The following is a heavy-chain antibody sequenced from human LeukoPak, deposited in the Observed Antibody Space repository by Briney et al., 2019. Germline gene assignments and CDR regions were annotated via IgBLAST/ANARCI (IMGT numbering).Heavy chain of an antibody. Sequence: SGGSLRLSCAASGFTFSSYAMSWVRQAPGKGLEWVSAISGSGGSTYYADSVKGRFTISRDNSKNTLYLQMNSLRAEDTAVYYCAKDSVWFRESTSYYFDCWGQGTLVTVSS. D-gene: IGHD3-10*01. CDR1: GFTFSSYA. V-gene: IGHV3-23*01. CDR3: AKDSVWFRESTSYYFDC. J-gene: IGHJ4*02. CDR2: ISGSGGST.